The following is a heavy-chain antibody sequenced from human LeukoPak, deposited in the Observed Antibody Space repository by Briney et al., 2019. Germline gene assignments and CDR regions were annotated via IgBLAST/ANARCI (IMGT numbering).Heavy chain of an antibody. CDR2: IIPIFGTA. CDR3: ARLYCSSTSCYPLGAFDI. V-gene: IGHV1-69*13. J-gene: IGHJ3*02. CDR1: GYTFTGYY. Sequence: ASVKVSCKASGYTFTGYYMHWVRQAPGQGLEWMGGIIPIFGTANYAQKFQGRVTITADESTSTAYMELSSLRSEDTAVYYCARLYCSSTSCYPLGAFDIWGQGTMVTVSS. D-gene: IGHD2-2*01.